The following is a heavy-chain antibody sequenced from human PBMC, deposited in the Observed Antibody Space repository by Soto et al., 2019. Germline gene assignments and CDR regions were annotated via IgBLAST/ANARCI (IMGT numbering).Heavy chain of an antibody. J-gene: IGHJ4*02. D-gene: IGHD3-3*01. V-gene: IGHV5-51*01. CDR1: GYNVAGYW. CDR3: ARGGVSTRTFDY. Sequence: PGDPLKISCKGSGYNVAGYWIAWVRQMPGKGLELMGIIYPSDSDTRYRPSFQGQVTISADKSISSAYLQWSSLRASDTAMYYCARGGVSTRTFDYWGQGTPVTVSS. CDR2: IYPSDSDT.